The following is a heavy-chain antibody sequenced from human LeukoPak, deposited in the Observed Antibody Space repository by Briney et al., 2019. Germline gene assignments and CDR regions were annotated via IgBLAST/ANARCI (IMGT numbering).Heavy chain of an antibody. CDR1: GFTFSSTS. CDR3: ARDSRRYYGSDYYFDY. CDR2: IGTSVTTT. V-gene: IGHV3-48*02. D-gene: IGHD3-10*01. J-gene: IGHJ4*02. Sequence: PGGSLRLSCAASGFTFSSTSMNWVRQAPGKGLEWVSYIGTSVTTTYYADSVKGRFTISRDNAKNSLYLQMYSLRDEDTAVYFCARDSRRYYGSDYYFDYWGLGTLVTVSS.